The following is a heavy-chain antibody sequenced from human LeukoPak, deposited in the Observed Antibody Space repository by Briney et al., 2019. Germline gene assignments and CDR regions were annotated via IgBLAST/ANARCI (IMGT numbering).Heavy chain of an antibody. CDR3: ARGRRRIVVVPAAPYGMDV. Sequence: SETLSLTCAVCGGSFSGYYWSWIRQPPGKGLEWIGEINHSGSTNYNPSLKSRVTISVDTSKNQFSLKLSSVTAADTAVYYCARGRRRIVVVPAAPYGMDVWGQGTTVTVSS. CDR1: GGSFSGYY. D-gene: IGHD2-2*01. V-gene: IGHV4-34*01. J-gene: IGHJ6*02. CDR2: INHSGST.